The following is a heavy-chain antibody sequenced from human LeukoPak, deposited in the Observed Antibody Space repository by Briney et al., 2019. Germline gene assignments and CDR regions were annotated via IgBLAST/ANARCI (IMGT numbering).Heavy chain of an antibody. CDR2: INHSEST. CDR1: GGSFSGYY. Sequence: SETLSLNCAGYGGSFSGYYWSWIRQPPGKGLEWIGEINHSESTNYNPSLKSRLTISVDTSKNQFSLKLSSVTAADTAVYYCARLGGLLWFAYPRAYYFDYWGQGTLVTVSS. J-gene: IGHJ4*02. CDR3: ARLGGLLWFAYPRAYYFDY. V-gene: IGHV4-34*01. D-gene: IGHD3-10*01.